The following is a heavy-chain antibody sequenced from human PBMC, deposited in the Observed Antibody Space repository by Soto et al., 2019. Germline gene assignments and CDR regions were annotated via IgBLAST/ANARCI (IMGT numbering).Heavy chain of an antibody. Sequence: SVKVSCKASGGTFSGYAISWVRQAPGQGLERMGGIIPIFGTANYAQKFQGRVTITADESTSTAYMELSSLRSEDTAVYYCARALGLRLAFDIWGQGTMVTVSS. D-gene: IGHD1-7*01. CDR3: ARALGLRLAFDI. CDR2: IIPIFGTA. CDR1: GGTFSGYA. J-gene: IGHJ3*02. V-gene: IGHV1-69*13.